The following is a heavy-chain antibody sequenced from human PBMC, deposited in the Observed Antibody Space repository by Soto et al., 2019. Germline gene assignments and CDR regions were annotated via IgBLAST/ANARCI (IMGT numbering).Heavy chain of an antibody. CDR1: GGSISSGGYY. CDR2: IYYSGST. CDR3: ARVSFDCGNFSPYYYGMDV. Sequence: PSETLSLTCTVSGGSISSGGYYWSWIRQHPGKGLEWIGYIYYSGSTYHNPSLKSRVTISVDTSKNQFSLKLSSVTAADTAVYYCARVSFDCGNFSPYYYGMDVWGQGTTVTVSS. V-gene: IGHV4-31*03. D-gene: IGHD2-21*02. J-gene: IGHJ6*02.